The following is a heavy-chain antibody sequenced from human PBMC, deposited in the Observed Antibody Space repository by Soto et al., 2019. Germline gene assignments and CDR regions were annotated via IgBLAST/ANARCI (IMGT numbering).Heavy chain of an antibody. CDR3: ATLYCSGRSCYSIDY. D-gene: IGHD2-15*01. V-gene: IGHV1-46*03. Sequence: QVQLVQSGAEVKKPGASVKVSCKASGYTFTSYYMHWVRQAPGQGLEWMGIINPSNSTSYAQKFPGRLTTTRDTSTSTVYMELSSLRSEDTAVYYCATLYCSGRSCYSIDYWGQGTLVTVSS. CDR2: INPSNST. J-gene: IGHJ4*02. CDR1: GYTFTSYY.